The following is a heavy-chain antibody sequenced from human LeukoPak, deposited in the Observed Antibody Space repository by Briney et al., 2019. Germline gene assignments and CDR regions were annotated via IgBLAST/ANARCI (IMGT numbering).Heavy chain of an antibody. D-gene: IGHD3-10*01. V-gene: IGHV4-61*02. J-gene: IGHJ5*02. CDR2: IYSSGST. CDR3: ARGDYGSGTYLWGS. Sequence: SETLSLTCTVSNGSISSGTYYWSWIRQPAGKGLEWIGRIYSSGSTNNNPSLKSRVTISVDTSKNQFSLKLSSVTAADTAVYYCARGDYGSGTYLWGSWGQGILVTVSP. CDR1: NGSISSGTYY.